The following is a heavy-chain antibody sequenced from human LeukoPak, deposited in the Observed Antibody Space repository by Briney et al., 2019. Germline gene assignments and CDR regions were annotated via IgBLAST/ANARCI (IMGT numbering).Heavy chain of an antibody. CDR1: GFTFSSYG. Sequence: GRSLWFSCAASGFTFSSYGMHWVRQAPGKGLEWVAVISSNGWNTYYADSVKGRFTISRDNSKNTLYLQVNSLRAEDTAFYYCTKASQKDYYFPWIRWGKGTQVSGSS. V-gene: IGHV3-30*18. CDR2: ISSNGWNT. D-gene: IGHD3-10*02. J-gene: IGHJ1*01. CDR3: TKASQKDYYFPWIR.